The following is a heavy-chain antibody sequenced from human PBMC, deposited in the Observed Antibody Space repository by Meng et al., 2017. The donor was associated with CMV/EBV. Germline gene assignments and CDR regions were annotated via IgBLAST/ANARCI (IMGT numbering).Heavy chain of an antibody. J-gene: IGHJ6*02. Sequence: ASVKVSCKASGYTFTGYYMHWVRQAPGLGLEWMGWINPNSGGTNYAQKFQGRVTMTRDTSISTAYMELSRLRSDDTAVYYCARQLQFGEYGMDVWGQGTTVTVSS. D-gene: IGHD2-2*01. V-gene: IGHV1-2*02. CDR3: ARQLQFGEYGMDV. CDR2: INPNSGGT. CDR1: GYTFTGYY.